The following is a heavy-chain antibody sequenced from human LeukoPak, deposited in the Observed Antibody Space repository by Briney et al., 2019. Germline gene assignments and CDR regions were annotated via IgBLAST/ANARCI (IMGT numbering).Heavy chain of an antibody. V-gene: IGHV4-30-2*06. Sequence: PSETLSLTCTVSGDSITTVYSWSWIRPSPGKGLEWLGYLFHSGNTYYNPPLKSRVSISVDKSDNQFSLKLSSVTPADTAVYYCARGQGIFTGYSFDYWGQGILVTVSS. CDR2: LFHSGNT. CDR3: ARGQGIFTGYSFDY. J-gene: IGHJ4*02. CDR1: GDSITTVYS. D-gene: IGHD3-9*01.